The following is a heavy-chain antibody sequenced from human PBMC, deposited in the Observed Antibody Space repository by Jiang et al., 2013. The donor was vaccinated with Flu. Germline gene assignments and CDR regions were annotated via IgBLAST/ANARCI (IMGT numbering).Heavy chain of an antibody. D-gene: IGHD3-3*01. V-gene: IGHV4-34*01. CDR2: INHSGST. J-gene: IGHJ4*02. CDR1: GGSFSGYY. Sequence: LLKPSETLSLTCAVYGGSFSGYYWSWIRQPPGKGLEWIGEINHSGSTNYNPSLKSRVTISVDTSKNQFSLKLSSVTAADTAVYYCARGRGIFGVVIISRLYFDYWGQGTLVTVSS. CDR3: ARGRGIFGVVIISRLYFDY.